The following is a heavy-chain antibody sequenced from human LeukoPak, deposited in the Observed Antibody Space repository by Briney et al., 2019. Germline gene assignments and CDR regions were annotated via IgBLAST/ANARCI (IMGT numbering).Heavy chain of an antibody. D-gene: IGHD5-24*01. CDR1: GFTFSSYA. Sequence: GGSLRLSCAASGFTFSSYAMSWVRQAPGKGLEWVASIKPDGSEKYYVDSVKGRFTISRDNPEKSLYLQMHSLRVEDTAVYYCAKDGDGIEAPFDYWGQGTLVTVSS. V-gene: IGHV3-7*01. CDR2: IKPDGSEK. CDR3: AKDGDGIEAPFDY. J-gene: IGHJ4*02.